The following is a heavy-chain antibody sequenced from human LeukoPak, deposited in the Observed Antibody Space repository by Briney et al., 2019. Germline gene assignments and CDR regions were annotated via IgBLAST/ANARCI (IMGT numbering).Heavy chain of an antibody. CDR1: GFTTNY. Sequence: PGGSLRLSCAVSGFTTNYMSWVRQAPGKGLEWVSVIYSGDTTYYADPVRGRFTISRDISKNTLYLQMNSLGPEDTAVYHCARDLWDATGYWGQGTLVTVSS. J-gene: IGHJ4*02. V-gene: IGHV3-66*02. CDR3: ARDLWDATGY. CDR2: IYSGDTT. D-gene: IGHD3-3*01.